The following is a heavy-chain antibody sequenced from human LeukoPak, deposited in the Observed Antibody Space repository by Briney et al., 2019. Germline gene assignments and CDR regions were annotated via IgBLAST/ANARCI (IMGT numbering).Heavy chain of an antibody. J-gene: IGHJ5*02. CDR1: GGTFSSYA. Sequence: GASVNVSCKASGGTFSSYAISWVRQAPGQGLEWMGRTIPIFGIANYAQKFQGRVTITADKSTSTAYMELSSLRSEDTAVYYCARGELGSANWFDPWGQGTLVTVSS. D-gene: IGHD3-10*01. V-gene: IGHV1-69*04. CDR3: ARGELGSANWFDP. CDR2: TIPIFGIA.